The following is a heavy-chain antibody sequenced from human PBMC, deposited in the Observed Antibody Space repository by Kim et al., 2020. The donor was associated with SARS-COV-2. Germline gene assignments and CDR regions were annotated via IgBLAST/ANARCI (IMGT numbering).Heavy chain of an antibody. CDR1: GYTLTELS. J-gene: IGHJ3*02. Sequence: ASVKVSCKVSGYTLTELSMHWVRQAPGKGLEWMGGFDPEDGETIYAQKFQGRVTMTEDTSTDTAYMELSSLRSEDTAVYYCATKYLESEAERYYYDSSGYHAFDIWGQGTMVTVSS. CDR3: ATKYLESEAERYYYDSSGYHAFDI. D-gene: IGHD3-22*01. CDR2: FDPEDGET. V-gene: IGHV1-24*01.